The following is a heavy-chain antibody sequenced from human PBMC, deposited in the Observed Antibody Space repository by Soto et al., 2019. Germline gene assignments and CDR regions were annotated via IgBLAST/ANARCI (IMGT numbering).Heavy chain of an antibody. CDR3: AKDLRPNAMVLIDY. D-gene: IGHD5-18*01. CDR1: GFTFSTYG. J-gene: IGHJ4*02. V-gene: IGHV3-30*18. Sequence: PGGSLRLSCAASGFTFSTYGMHLVRQAPGKGLEWVAVISYDGTNKYYADCVKGRFTISRDNSKNTLYLQMNSLRGEDTAVFYCAKDLRPNAMVLIDYWGQATLVTVAX. CDR2: ISYDGTNK.